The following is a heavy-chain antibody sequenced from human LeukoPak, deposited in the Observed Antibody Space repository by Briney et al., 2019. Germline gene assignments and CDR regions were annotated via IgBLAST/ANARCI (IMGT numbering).Heavy chain of an antibody. D-gene: IGHD4-17*01. CDR1: GYTFTNYG. J-gene: IGHJ5*02. CDR3: AKAAEWAYDDYERRFDP. V-gene: IGHV1-18*01. Sequence: ASVKVSCKASGYTFTNYGITWVRQAPGHGLEWMGWISTYHGSTNSARKFQGRVTMTTDTSTSTAYMELRSLRSDDTAVYYCAKAAEWAYDDYERRFDPWGQGTLVTVSS. CDR2: ISTYHGST.